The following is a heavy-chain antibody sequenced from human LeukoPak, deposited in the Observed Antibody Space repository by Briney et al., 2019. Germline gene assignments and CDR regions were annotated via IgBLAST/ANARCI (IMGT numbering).Heavy chain of an antibody. Sequence: GGSLRLSCGASGFTFSSYAMSWVRQSPGKGLEWVSAISGNGGSTYYAGSVKGRFTISRDNSKNTLYLQMNSLRGEDTAVYYCSKNRVVVTHFDYWGQGTLVTVSS. CDR2: ISGNGGST. V-gene: IGHV3-23*01. D-gene: IGHD2-2*01. CDR3: SKNRVVVTHFDY. CDR1: GFTFSSYA. J-gene: IGHJ4*02.